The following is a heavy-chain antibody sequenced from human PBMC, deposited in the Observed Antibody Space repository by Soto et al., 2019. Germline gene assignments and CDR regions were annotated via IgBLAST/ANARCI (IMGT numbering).Heavy chain of an antibody. Sequence: ESVKIAFKGSGYSFTSYWIGWVRQMPGKGLEWMGIIYPCDSDTRYSPSFQGQVTISADKSISTAYLQWSSLKASDTAMYYCARFRTSSTSYYYYGMDVWGQGTTVTVSS. J-gene: IGHJ6*02. V-gene: IGHV5-51*01. CDR3: ARFRTSSTSYYYYGMDV. CDR2: IYPCDSDT. D-gene: IGHD2-2*01. CDR1: GYSFTSYW.